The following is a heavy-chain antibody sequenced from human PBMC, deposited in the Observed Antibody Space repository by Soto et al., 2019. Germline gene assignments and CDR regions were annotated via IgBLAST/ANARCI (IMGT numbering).Heavy chain of an antibody. Sequence: QVQLVESGGGVVQPARSLRLSCAVTGFTYQWVRQAPGKGLEWVALISYDGSNKYYADSVKGRFTISRDNSKNTLYLQMNSLKPEDTAVYYCATVTTTLGAFDMWGQGTMVTVSS. CDR3: ATVTTTLGAFDM. V-gene: IGHV3-30-3*01. CDR1: GFTY. CDR2: ISYDGSNK. J-gene: IGHJ3*02. D-gene: IGHD3-22*01.